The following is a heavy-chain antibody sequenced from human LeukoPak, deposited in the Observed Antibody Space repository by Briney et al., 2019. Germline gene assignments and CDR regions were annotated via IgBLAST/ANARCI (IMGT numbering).Heavy chain of an antibody. CDR3: ARDAGIAVAGRGFGWFDP. D-gene: IGHD6-19*01. Sequence: PSETLSLTCTVSGGSISSYYWSWIRQPPGKGLEWIGYIYHSGSTNYNPSLKSRVTISVDTSKNQFSLKLSSVTAADTAVYYCARDAGIAVAGRGFGWFDPWGQGTLVTVSS. V-gene: IGHV4-59*01. CDR2: IYHSGST. CDR1: GGSISSYY. J-gene: IGHJ5*02.